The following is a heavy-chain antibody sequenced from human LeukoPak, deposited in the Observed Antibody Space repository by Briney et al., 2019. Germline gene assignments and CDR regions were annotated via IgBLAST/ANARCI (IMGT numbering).Heavy chain of an antibody. CDR2: IYTSGST. J-gene: IGHJ4*02. D-gene: IGHD6-19*01. CDR1: GGSISSYY. CDR3: ARDSYPHSSGWYYFDY. V-gene: IGHV4-4*07. Sequence: SETLSLTCTVSGGSISSYYWSWIRQPAGKGLEWIGRIYTSGSTNYNPSLKSRVTISVDTSKNQFSLKLSSVTAADTAVYYCARDSYPHSSGWYYFDYWGQGTLVTASS.